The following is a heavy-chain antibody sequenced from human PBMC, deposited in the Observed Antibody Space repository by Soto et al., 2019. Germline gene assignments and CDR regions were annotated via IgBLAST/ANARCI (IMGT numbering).Heavy chain of an antibody. D-gene: IGHD5-12*01. CDR1: GYTFTSYD. V-gene: IGHV1-8*01. Sequence: QVQLVQSGAEVKKPGASVKVSCKASGYTFTSYDINWVRQATGQGLEWMGWMNPNSGNTGYAQKFQDRVPRTRNTSLSTAYMELSSLKSDDTAVYYCAVDDRWLQFGLWGQGTLVTVSS. CDR3: AVDDRWLQFGL. J-gene: IGHJ4*02. CDR2: MNPNSGNT.